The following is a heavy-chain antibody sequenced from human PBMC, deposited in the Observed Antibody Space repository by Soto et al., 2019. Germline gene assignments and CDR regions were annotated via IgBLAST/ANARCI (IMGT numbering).Heavy chain of an antibody. D-gene: IGHD6-13*01. CDR3: ARGNSSSRQYYYYMDV. V-gene: IGHV3-74*01. CDR1: GFTFSSYW. Sequence: GGSLRLSCAASGFTFSSYWMHWVRQAPGKGLVWVSRINSDGSSTSYADSVKGRFTISRDNAKNTLYLQMNSLRAEDTAVYYCARGNSSSRQYYYYMDVWGKGTTVTVSS. CDR2: INSDGSST. J-gene: IGHJ6*03.